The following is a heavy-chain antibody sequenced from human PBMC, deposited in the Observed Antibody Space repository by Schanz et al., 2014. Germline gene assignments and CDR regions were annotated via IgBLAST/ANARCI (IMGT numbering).Heavy chain of an antibody. CDR2: ISNNGDST. CDR3: ARGGPAYYFDD. V-gene: IGHV3-64*04. CDR1: GFTFSTFA. Sequence: VQLVESGGGLVQPGGSLRLSCAASGFTFSTFAMHWVRQAPGKGLEYISAISNNGDSTYYADSVKGRFTISRDNSKNTVYIQMNSLRAEDTAVYYCARGGPAYYFDDWGQGTLVTVSS. J-gene: IGHJ4*02.